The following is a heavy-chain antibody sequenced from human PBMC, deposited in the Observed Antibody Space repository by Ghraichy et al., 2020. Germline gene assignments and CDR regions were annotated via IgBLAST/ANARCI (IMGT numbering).Heavy chain of an antibody. CDR1: GFTVSSNY. J-gene: IGHJ3*02. V-gene: IGHV3-53*01. CDR3: ARDATAMRAFDI. Sequence: GGSLRLSCAASGFTVSSNYMSWVRQAPGKGLEWVSVIYSGGSTYYADSVKGRFTISRDNSKNTLYLQMNSLRAEDTAVYYCARDATAMRAFDIWGQGTMVTVSS. D-gene: IGHD2-15*01. CDR2: IYSGGST.